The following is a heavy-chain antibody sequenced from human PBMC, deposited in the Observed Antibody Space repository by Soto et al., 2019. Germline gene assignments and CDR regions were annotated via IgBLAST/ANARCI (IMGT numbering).Heavy chain of an antibody. CDR3: ARADPYYFDN. Sequence: QVQLQQWGAGLLKPSETLSLTCAVYSGSFSGYYWSWIRQPPGKGLEWIGEINHSGITKYNPSLKRRVTISVDTSKNQFSLKLTSVTAADTAVYYCARADPYYFDNWGQGTLVTVSS. CDR2: INHSGIT. J-gene: IGHJ4*02. V-gene: IGHV4-34*01. CDR1: SGSFSGYY.